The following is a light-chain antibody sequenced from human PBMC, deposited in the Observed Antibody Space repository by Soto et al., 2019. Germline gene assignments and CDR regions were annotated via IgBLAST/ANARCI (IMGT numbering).Light chain of an antibody. CDR2: GAS. CDR3: QQYGSSYT. Sequence: EIVLTQSPGTLSLSPGERATLSCRASQSVSTSYLAWYQQKPGQAPRLLISGASRRATGIPARFSGSGSGTDFTLTISRLEPEDFAVYYCQQYGSSYTFGQGTKLEIK. J-gene: IGKJ2*01. V-gene: IGKV3-20*01. CDR1: QSVSTSY.